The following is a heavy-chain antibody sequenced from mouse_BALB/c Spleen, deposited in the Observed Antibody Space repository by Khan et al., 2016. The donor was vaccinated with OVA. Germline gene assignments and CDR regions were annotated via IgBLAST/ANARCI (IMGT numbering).Heavy chain of an antibody. CDR2: IYPSDIYT. CDR3: TREGGDGSLFAY. J-gene: IGHJ3*01. Sequence: QVQLQQPGTELVRPGASVKLSCKASGYTFPNYWINWVRQRPGQGLEWIGNIYPSDIYTNYTQKFNDKATLPVDKSSSTAYMQLSSPNSVDSEVYDSTREGGDGSLFAYWGQGTLVTVSA. CDR1: GYTFPNYW. D-gene: IGHD2-3*01. V-gene: IGHV1-69*02.